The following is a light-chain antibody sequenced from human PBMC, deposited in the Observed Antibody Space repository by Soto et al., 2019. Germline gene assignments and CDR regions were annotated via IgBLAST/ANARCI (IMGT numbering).Light chain of an antibody. CDR2: GAS. CDR3: HQYYTVPYD. Sequence: IWMTQSPSSLSASVGDRVTITCQASHDINTYLHWYQQKLGKAPKLLIYGASNLERGVPSRFSGSGPGTEFTFTIPSLQPEDIATYYCHQYYTVPYDLGPGTKVDIK. V-gene: IGKV1-33*01. J-gene: IGKJ3*01. CDR1: HDINTY.